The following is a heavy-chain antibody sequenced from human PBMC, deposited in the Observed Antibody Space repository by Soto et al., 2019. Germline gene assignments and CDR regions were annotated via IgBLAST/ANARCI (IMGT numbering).Heavy chain of an antibody. D-gene: IGHD2-21*02. Sequence: QVQLMQSGAEVKKPGASVKVSCKASGDTFTDYYIHWVRQAPGQGLEWMGTVNPSGGHTTYAQYFLGRVTMTRDPSTSTLYMELTSLTSDDTAIYYCARGGHVVVVTAALDYWGQGTLVTVSS. CDR2: VNPSGGHT. CDR3: ARGGHVVVVTAALDY. V-gene: IGHV1-46*01. J-gene: IGHJ4*02. CDR1: GDTFTDYY.